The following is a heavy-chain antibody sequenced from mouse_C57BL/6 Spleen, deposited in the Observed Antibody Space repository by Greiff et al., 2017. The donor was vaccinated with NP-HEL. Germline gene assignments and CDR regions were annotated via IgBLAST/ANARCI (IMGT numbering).Heavy chain of an antibody. CDR2: IHPSDSDT. J-gene: IGHJ3*01. D-gene: IGHD1-1*01. CDR3: AIEGSITTRAY. Sequence: VQLQQPGAELVKPGASVKVSCKASGYTFTSYWMHWVKQRPGQGLEWIGRIHPSDSDTNYNQKFKGKATLTVDKSSSTAYRQLSSLTSEDAAVYYCAIEGSITTRAYWGQGTLVTVSA. CDR1: GYTFTSYW. V-gene: IGHV1-74*01.